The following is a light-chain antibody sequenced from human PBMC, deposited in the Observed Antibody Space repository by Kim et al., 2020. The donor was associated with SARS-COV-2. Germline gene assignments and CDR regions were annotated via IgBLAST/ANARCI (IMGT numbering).Light chain of an antibody. Sequence: GQSVSISRTGTSSDVGGYKYGSWYQQHPGKAPKLMIYEVSKRPSGVPDRFSGSKSGNTASLTVSGLQAEDEADYYCSSYAGSNNLVFGGGTQLTVL. CDR3: SSYAGSNNLV. CDR1: SSDVGGYKY. J-gene: IGLJ2*01. V-gene: IGLV2-8*01. CDR2: EVS.